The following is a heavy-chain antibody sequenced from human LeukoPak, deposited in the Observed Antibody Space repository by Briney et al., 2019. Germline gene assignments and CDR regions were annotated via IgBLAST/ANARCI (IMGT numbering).Heavy chain of an antibody. D-gene: IGHD3-16*01. J-gene: IGHJ1*01. V-gene: IGHV3-74*01. CDR3: ARVSGLGMNEYLQH. CDR2: INNVGSAT. CDR1: GLTFSNSW. Sequence: GGPLRLSCAASGLTFSNSWMHWVRQAPGKGLVWVSRINNVGSATSYADSVKGRFTISRDNAKNTLYLQMNSLRAEDTAVYFCARVSGLGMNEYLQHWGQGTLVTVSS.